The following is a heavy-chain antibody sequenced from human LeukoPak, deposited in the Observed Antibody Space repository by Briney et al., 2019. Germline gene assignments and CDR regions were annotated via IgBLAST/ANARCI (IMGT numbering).Heavy chain of an antibody. CDR2: MNPNSGNT. CDR1: GYTFTSYD. V-gene: IGHV1-8*01. Sequence: ASVKVSCKASGYTFTSYDINWVRPATGQGLEWMGWMNPNSGNTGYAQKFQGRVTMTRNTSISTAYMELSGLRSEDTAVYYCARDIVVVPAALRKNYYYYYMDVWGKGTTVTVSS. D-gene: IGHD2-2*02. J-gene: IGHJ6*03. CDR3: ARDIVVVPAALRKNYYYYYMDV.